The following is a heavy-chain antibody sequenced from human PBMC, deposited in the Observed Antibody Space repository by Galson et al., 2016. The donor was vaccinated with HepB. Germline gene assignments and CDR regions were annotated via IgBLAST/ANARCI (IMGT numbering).Heavy chain of an antibody. V-gene: IGHV3-9*01. D-gene: IGHD6-6*01. CDR3: ARVVPRLDYGMDV. J-gene: IGHJ6*04. CDR2: ISWNSGYI. CDR1: GFSFDDYA. Sequence: SLRLSCAASGFSFDDYAVHWVRQAPGKGLEWVSGISWNSGYIGYADSVKGRFTIFRDNAKKSLFLQMNSLRSEDTALYYCARVVPRLDYGMDVWGKGTTVTVSS.